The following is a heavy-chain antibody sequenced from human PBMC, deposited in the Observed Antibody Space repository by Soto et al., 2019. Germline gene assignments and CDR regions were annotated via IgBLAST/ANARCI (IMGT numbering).Heavy chain of an antibody. V-gene: IGHV1-18*01. Sequence: QVQLVQSGAEVKKPGASVKLSCKASGYTFTSYGISWVRQAPGQGLERMGWISAYNGNTNYAQKLQGRVTMTTHTATSTAYMELRSLRSDDTAVYYCARDLPRGWELLLYAIDAFDIWGQGTMVTVSS. J-gene: IGHJ3*02. CDR3: ARDLPRGWELLLYAIDAFDI. CDR1: GYTFTSYG. CDR2: ISAYNGNT. D-gene: IGHD1-26*01.